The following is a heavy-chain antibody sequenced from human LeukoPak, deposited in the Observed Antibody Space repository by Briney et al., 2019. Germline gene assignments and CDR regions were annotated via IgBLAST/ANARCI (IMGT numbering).Heavy chain of an antibody. CDR2: ISGSGGST. Sequence: GGSLSLSCAAPGFTFRTYALTGVRRAPGKGLGGVPGISGSGGSTYYADSVKGRFTISRDNSKNTLYLQMNSLRAEDTAVYYCAKDQNSRLSQWFDPWGQGTLVTVSS. CDR3: AKDQNSRLSQWFDP. D-gene: IGHD1/OR15-1a*01. V-gene: IGHV3-23*01. CDR1: GFTFRTYA. J-gene: IGHJ5*02.